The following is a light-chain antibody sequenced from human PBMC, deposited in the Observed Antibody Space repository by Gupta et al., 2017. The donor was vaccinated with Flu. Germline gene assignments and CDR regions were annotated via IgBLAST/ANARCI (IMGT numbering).Light chain of an antibody. V-gene: IGKV1-5*03. Sequence: PSTLSASVGDRVTIACRASQSISEDVAWYQQKPGKAPKVLISQASRLESGVPSRFSGSASGTECTLTISSLQPDDLATYYCQQYHSYSWTFGQGTKVDI. J-gene: IGKJ1*01. CDR3: QQYHSYSWT. CDR2: QAS. CDR1: QSISED.